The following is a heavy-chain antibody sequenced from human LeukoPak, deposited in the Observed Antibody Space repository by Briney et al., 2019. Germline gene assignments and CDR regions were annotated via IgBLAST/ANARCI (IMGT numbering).Heavy chain of an antibody. V-gene: IGHV1-46*01. CDR3: ARANLGHAFDI. D-gene: IGHD7-27*01. J-gene: IGHJ3*02. Sequence: QXPGQXXXRRGISNPSGGSTSSAQKFQGRVTITRDTSTSTVYMELSSLRSEDTAVYYCARANLGHAFDIWGQGTMVTVSS. CDR2: SNPSGGST.